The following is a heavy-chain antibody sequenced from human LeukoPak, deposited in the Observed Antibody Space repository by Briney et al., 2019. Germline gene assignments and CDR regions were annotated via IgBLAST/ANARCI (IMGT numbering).Heavy chain of an antibody. CDR3: ARDRGNYYYGSGSPSPLDY. CDR1: GFAVSSNH. D-gene: IGHD3-10*01. CDR2: IHYTGTT. V-gene: IGHV4-59*02. Sequence: GSLRLSCAASGFAVSSNHMNWVRQTPGKGLEWIGDIHYTGTTKYNPSLKSRVTISIDTSKNQFSLRLSSVTAADTAVYYCARDRGNYYYGSGSPSPLDYWGQGTLVTVSS. J-gene: IGHJ4*02.